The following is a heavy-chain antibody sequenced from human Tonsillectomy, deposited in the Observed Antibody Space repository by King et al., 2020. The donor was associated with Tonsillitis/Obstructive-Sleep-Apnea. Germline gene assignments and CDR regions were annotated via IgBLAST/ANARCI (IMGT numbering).Heavy chain of an antibody. Sequence: PLQESGPGLVKPSGTLSLTCAVSGGSISSSNWWTWVRQPPGKGLEWIGEIYHSGPTAYNPSLRSRVTISVDKSKKQFSLNLTSVTAADTAVYYCARSGSGGSDYWGQGTLVTVSS. D-gene: IGHD3-10*01. CDR3: ARSGSGGSDY. J-gene: IGHJ4*02. V-gene: IGHV4-4*02. CDR2: IYHSGPT. CDR1: GGSISSSNW.